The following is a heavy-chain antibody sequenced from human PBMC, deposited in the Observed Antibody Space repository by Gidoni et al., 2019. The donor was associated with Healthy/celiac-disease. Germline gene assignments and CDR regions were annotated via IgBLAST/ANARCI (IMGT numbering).Heavy chain of an antibody. CDR2: INPSGGST. V-gene: IGHV1-46*01. D-gene: IGHD2-15*01. CDR3: ARDLGYCSGGSCPTPRSNTYYYYGMDV. J-gene: IGHJ6*02. CDR1: GYTFPSYY. Sequence: QVQLVQSGAEVKKPGASVKVSCKASGYTFPSYYMPWVRPAPGQGLEWMGIINPSGGSTSYAQKFQGRVTMTRDTSTSTVYMELSSLRSEDTAVYYCARDLGYCSGGSCPTPRSNTYYYYGMDVWGQGTTVTVSS.